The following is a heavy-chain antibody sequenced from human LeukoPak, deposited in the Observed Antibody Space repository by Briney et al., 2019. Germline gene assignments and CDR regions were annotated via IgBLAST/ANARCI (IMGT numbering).Heavy chain of an antibody. CDR3: ARALWSGEYYYGMDV. V-gene: IGHV4-59*01. CDR1: GGSISSYY. J-gene: IGHJ6*02. D-gene: IGHD3-3*01. CDR2: IYYSGST. Sequence: SETLSLTCTVSGGSISSYYWSWFRQPPGKELEGIGYIYYSGSTNYNPSLKSRVTISVDTSKNQFSLKLSSVTAADTAVYYCARALWSGEYYYGMDVWGQGTTVTVSS.